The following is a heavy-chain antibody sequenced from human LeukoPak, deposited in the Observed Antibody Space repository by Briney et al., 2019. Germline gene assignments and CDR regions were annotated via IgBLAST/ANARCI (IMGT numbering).Heavy chain of an antibody. J-gene: IGHJ4*02. CDR1: GGSISTSSYY. Sequence: SETLSLTCTVSGGSISTSSYYWSWIRQPPGKGLEWIGYIYYSGSTNYNPSLKSRVTISVDTSKNQFSLKLSSVTAADTAVYYCARYKYYYDSSGYYLDYWGQGTLVTVSS. V-gene: IGHV4-61*01. CDR3: ARYKYYYDSSGYYLDY. D-gene: IGHD3-22*01. CDR2: IYYSGST.